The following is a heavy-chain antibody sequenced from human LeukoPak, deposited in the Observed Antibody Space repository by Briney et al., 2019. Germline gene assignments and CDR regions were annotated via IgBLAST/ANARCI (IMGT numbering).Heavy chain of an antibody. CDR1: GFTFSSYA. J-gene: IGHJ4*02. D-gene: IGHD3-22*01. V-gene: IGHV3-23*01. Sequence: PRGSLRLSCAASGFTFSSYAMAWVRRAPGKGLECVSGITGSGGRTYYADSVKGRFTISRDNSKNTLYLQMSSLRAEDTAVYYCAKRDYSDSNTYAPLFDYWGQGTLVTVSS. CDR2: ITGSGGRT. CDR3: AKRDYSDSNTYAPLFDY.